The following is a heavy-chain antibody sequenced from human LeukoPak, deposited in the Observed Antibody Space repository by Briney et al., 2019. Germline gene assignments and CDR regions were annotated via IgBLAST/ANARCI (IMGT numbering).Heavy chain of an antibody. CDR3: ARDSGNFHAFDY. CDR2: IYNSGST. Sequence: SETLSLTCTVSGGSISSYYWSWIRQPAGKGLEWIGRIYNSGSTNYNPSLKSRVTISVDTSKNQFSLKLSSLTAADTAVYYCARDSGNFHAFDYWGQGSLLTVSS. D-gene: IGHD4-23*01. J-gene: IGHJ4*02. CDR1: GGSISSYY. V-gene: IGHV4-4*07.